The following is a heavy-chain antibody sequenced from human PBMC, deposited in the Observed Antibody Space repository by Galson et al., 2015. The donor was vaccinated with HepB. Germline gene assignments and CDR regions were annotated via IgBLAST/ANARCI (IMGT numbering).Heavy chain of an antibody. V-gene: IGHV4-61*02. J-gene: IGHJ6*02. CDR1: GGSISSGSYY. D-gene: IGHD5-18*01. Sequence: TLSLTCTVSGGSISSGSYYWSWIRQPAGKGLEWIGRIYTSGSTYYNPSLKSRVTISVDTSKNQFSLKLSSVTAADTAVYYCARDRRFRAARGYMDVWGQGTTVTVSS. CDR3: ARDRRFRAARGYMDV. CDR2: IYTSGST.